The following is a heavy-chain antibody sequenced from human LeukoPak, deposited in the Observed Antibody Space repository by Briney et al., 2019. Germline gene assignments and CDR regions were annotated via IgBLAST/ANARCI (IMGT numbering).Heavy chain of an antibody. CDR3: AKDRSDSTGLHY. V-gene: IGHV3-30-3*01. CDR1: GFTFSNYA. Sequence: GGSLRLSCAASGFTFSNYAMHWVRQAPGKGLEWVAVISYDGSNTYYADSVKGRFTISRDTSKNTLYLQMNSLRAEDTAIYYCAKDRSDSTGLHYWGQGTLVTVAS. CDR2: ISYDGSNT. J-gene: IGHJ4*02. D-gene: IGHD3-22*01.